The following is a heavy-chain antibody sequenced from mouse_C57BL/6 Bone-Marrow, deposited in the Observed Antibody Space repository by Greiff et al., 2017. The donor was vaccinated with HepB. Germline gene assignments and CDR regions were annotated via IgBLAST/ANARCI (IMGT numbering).Heavy chain of an antibody. J-gene: IGHJ4*01. D-gene: IGHD2-3*01. CDR2: IYPRSGNT. CDR3: ARCGRWLLQVNYAMDY. V-gene: IGHV1-81*01. CDR1: GYTFTSYG. Sequence: QVQLQQSGAELARPGASVKLSCKASGYTFTSYGISWVKQRTGQGLEWIGEIYPRSGNTYYNEKFKGKATLTADKSSSTAYMELRSLTSEDSAVYFGARCGRWLLQVNYAMDYWGQGTSVTVSS.